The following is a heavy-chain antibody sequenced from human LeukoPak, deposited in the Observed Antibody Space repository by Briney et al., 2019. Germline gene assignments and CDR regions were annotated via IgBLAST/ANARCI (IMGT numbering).Heavy chain of an antibody. J-gene: IGHJ3*02. CDR1: GFTFSSFE. CDR3: ARDRASAFDI. V-gene: IGHV3-48*03. CDR2: ISTSGSTT. Sequence: QPGGSLRLSCAASGFTFSSFEMNWVRQAPGKGLEWVSYISTSGSTTYYADSVKGRFTISRDNAKNSLYLQMNSLRAEDTAVYYCARDRASAFDIWGQGTMVTVSS.